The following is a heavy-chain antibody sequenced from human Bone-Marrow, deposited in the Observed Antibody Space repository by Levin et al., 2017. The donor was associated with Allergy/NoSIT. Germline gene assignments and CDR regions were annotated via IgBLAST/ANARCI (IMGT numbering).Heavy chain of an antibody. CDR3: ARLTRPMVRGANFYMDV. CDR1: GGSVRSSSHY. Sequence: SQTLSLTCTVSGGSVRSSSHYWTWIRQPAGKTLEWIGRMFNSGSTNYNPSLKSRVTISVDTARNQFSLILTSVTVADTAVYYCARLTRPMVRGANFYMDVWGKGTTVTVSS. J-gene: IGHJ6*03. V-gene: IGHV4-61*02. D-gene: IGHD3-10*01. CDR2: MFNSGST.